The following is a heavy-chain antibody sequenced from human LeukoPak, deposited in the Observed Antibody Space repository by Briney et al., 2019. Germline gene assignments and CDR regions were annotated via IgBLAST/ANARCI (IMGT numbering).Heavy chain of an antibody. V-gene: IGHV3-15*01. CDR1: GFTFSNAW. Sequence: GGSLRLSCAASGFTFSNAWMSWVRQAPGKGLGWVGRIKRKTDGGTTDYAAPVKGRFSISRDDSENTLYLQMNSRKTEDTGVYYCTGYYDTSGYHLYYWGQGTLVTVSS. J-gene: IGHJ4*02. CDR3: TGYYDTSGYHLYY. D-gene: IGHD3-22*01. CDR2: IKRKTDGGTT.